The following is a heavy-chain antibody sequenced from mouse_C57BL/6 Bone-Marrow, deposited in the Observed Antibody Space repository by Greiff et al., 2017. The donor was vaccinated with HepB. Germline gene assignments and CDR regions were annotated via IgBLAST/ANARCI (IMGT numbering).Heavy chain of an antibody. Sequence: VQLQQSGAELVRPGASVKLSCTASGFNIKDDYMHWVKQRPEQGLEWIGWIDPENGDTEYASKFQGKATITADTSSNTAYLQLSSLTSEDTAVYYCTTDGYYPSYFDDWGQGTTLTVAS. D-gene: IGHD2-3*01. J-gene: IGHJ2*01. CDR3: TTDGYYPSYFDD. V-gene: IGHV14-4*01. CDR1: GFNIKDDY. CDR2: IDPENGDT.